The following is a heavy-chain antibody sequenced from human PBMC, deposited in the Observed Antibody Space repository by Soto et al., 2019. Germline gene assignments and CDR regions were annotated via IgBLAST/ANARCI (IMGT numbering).Heavy chain of an antibody. V-gene: IGHV3-21*01. CDR3: ARRGCSSTSCYSWYFDL. J-gene: IGHJ2*01. Sequence: ESVGGLVKPGGSLRLSCAASGFTFSSYSMNWVRQAPGKGLEWVSSISSSSSYIYYADSVKGRFTISRDNAKNSRYLQMNSLRAEDTAVYYCARRGCSSTSCYSWYFDLWGRGTLVTVSS. CDR2: ISSSSSYI. D-gene: IGHD2-2*01. CDR1: GFTFSSYS.